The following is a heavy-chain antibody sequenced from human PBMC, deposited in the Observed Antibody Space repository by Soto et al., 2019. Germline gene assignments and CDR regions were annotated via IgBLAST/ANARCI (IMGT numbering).Heavy chain of an antibody. Sequence: PGGSLRLSCTASGFTFSDYYRSWISQAQGKGLEWVSYISSSGSTIYCADSVKGRFTISRDNAKNSLYLQMNSLRAEDTAVYYCARDSSGYIGYWGQGTLVTVSS. V-gene: IGHV3-11*01. D-gene: IGHD3-22*01. CDR1: GFTFSDYY. CDR3: ARDSSGYIGY. J-gene: IGHJ4*02. CDR2: ISSSGSTI.